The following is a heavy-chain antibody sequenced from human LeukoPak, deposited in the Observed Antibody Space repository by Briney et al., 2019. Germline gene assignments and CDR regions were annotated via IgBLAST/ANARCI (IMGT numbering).Heavy chain of an antibody. Sequence: MPSETLSLTCTASGGSINSYYWSWIRQPPGKGLEWIGHMYYSGGTNYNPSLKSRVTISVDTSKNKFSLKLSSVTAADTAVYYCTRRCKDAYTLYCFDYWGEGTLVTVSS. CDR2: MYYSGGT. D-gene: IGHD5-24*01. CDR3: TRRCKDAYTLYCFDY. V-gene: IGHV4-59*01. J-gene: IGHJ4*02. CDR1: GGSINSYY.